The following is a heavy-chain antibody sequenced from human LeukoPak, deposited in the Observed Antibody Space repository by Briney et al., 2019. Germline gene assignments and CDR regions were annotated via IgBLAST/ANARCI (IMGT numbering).Heavy chain of an antibody. CDR1: GGSFSGYY. CDR2: INHGGST. J-gene: IGHJ6*02. D-gene: IGHD3-22*01. V-gene: IGHV4-34*01. Sequence: SETLSLTCAVYGGSFSGYYWSWIRQPPGKGLEWIGEINHGGSTNYNPSLKSRVTISVYTSKNQFSLKLSSVTAADTAVYYCASGDYDSSGYFYGSDYYYGMDVWGQGTTVTVSS. CDR3: ASGDYDSSGYFYGSDYYYGMDV.